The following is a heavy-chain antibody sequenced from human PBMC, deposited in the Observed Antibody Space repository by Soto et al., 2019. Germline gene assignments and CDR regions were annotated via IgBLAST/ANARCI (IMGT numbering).Heavy chain of an antibody. CDR3: ARGTLGYSSSWDPRDAFDI. CDR1: GCTFSGYG. CDR2: IWYDGSDK. D-gene: IGHD6-13*01. V-gene: IGHV3-33*01. J-gene: IGHJ3*02. Sequence: LGGTCSAPGCTFSGYGMHGVRQAQGKGLEWVAGIWYDGSDKYYAGSVKGRFTISRDNSKNTLYLQMNSLRAEDTAVYYCARGTLGYSSSWDPRDAFDIRGQGTMVTVS.